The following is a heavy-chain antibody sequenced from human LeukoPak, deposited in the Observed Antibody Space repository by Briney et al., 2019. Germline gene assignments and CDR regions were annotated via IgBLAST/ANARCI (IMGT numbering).Heavy chain of an antibody. Sequence: GGSLRLSCAASGFTFSSYSMQWVRQAPGKGLEWVAIIGSDGYSKYYGDSVKGRFTISRDNSKNAVYLQMNSPRTEDTAVYYCAKGGATVTRYVDQWGQGTLVTVSS. CDR3: AKGGATVTRYVDQ. D-gene: IGHD4-17*01. J-gene: IGHJ4*02. CDR2: IGSDGYSK. V-gene: IGHV3-30*02. CDR1: GFTFSSYS.